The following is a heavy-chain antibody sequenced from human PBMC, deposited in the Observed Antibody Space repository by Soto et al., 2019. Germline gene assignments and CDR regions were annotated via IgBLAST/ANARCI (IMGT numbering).Heavy chain of an antibody. V-gene: IGHV3-66*01. D-gene: IGHD3-9*01. CDR1: GLTVSTNP. CDR3: ARDGTGQ. CDR2: IYTGGGT. J-gene: IGHJ4*02. Sequence: VQLVESGGGLVQPGGSLRLSCAASGLTVSTNPMSWVRQAPGKGLEWVSVIYTGGGTHYADSVKGRFTISRDNSKIAVNLQMNSLSPVDTAVYYCARDGTGQWGQGTLVTVSS.